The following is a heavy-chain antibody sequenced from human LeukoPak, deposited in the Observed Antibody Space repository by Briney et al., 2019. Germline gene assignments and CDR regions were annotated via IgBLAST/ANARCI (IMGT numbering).Heavy chain of an antibody. CDR2: INPNSGGT. CDR1: GYTFTGYY. V-gene: IGHV1-2*02. CDR3: ARDATYSSGWYIDP. D-gene: IGHD6-19*01. Sequence: ASVKVSCKASGYTFTGYYMHWVRHAPGQGLEWMGWINPNSGGTNYAQKFQGRVTMTRDTSISTAYMELSRLRSDDTAVYYCARDATYSSGWYIDPWGQGTLVTVSS. J-gene: IGHJ5*02.